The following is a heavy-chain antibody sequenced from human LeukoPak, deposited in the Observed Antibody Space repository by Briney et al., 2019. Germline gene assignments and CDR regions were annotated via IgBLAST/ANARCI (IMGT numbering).Heavy chain of an antibody. CDR2: TYYRSTWYN. CDR1: GDSVSSNSVT. Sequence: LSQTLSLTCAISGDSVSSNSVTWNWIRQSPSRGLEWLGRTYYRSTWYNDYAVSVGGRITANPDTSKNQFSLHLNSVTPEDTAVYYCARRLTQYDCFDPWGQGILVTVSS. V-gene: IGHV6-1*01. D-gene: IGHD2-2*01. CDR3: ARRLTQYDCFDP. J-gene: IGHJ5*02.